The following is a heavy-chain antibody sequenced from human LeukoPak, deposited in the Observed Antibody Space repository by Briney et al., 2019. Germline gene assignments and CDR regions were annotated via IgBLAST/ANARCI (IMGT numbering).Heavy chain of an antibody. Sequence: GGSLRLSCAASGFTFSSYAMSWVRQAPGKGLEWVSAMSDSGGSTYYADFVKGRSTISRDNSKNTLYLQMNSLRAEDTAVYYCAKDLGYSSSSGGFDYWGQGTLVTVSS. CDR2: MSDSGGST. V-gene: IGHV3-23*01. D-gene: IGHD6-6*01. CDR3: AKDLGYSSSSGGFDY. CDR1: GFTFSSYA. J-gene: IGHJ4*02.